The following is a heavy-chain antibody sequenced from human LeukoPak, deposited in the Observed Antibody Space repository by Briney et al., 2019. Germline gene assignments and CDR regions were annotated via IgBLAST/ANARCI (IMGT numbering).Heavy chain of an antibody. CDR1: GFTFNTYA. CDR2: IGGSGSST. CDR3: AKGMSATSGYLELEY. J-gene: IGHJ4*02. V-gene: IGHV3-23*01. Sequence: GGSLRLSCAASGFTFNTYALSWVRQAPGKGLEWVSGIGGSGSSTYYAESVKGRFTISRDNSKKTLFLQMNSLRAEDTAVYYCAKGMSATSGYLELEYWGQGTLVIVSS. D-gene: IGHD3-22*01.